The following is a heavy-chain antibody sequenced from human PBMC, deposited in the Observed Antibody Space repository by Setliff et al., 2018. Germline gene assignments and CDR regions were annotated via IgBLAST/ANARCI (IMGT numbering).Heavy chain of an antibody. J-gene: IGHJ4*02. V-gene: IGHV3-23*01. CDR3: AKSRGQWSLDY. D-gene: IGHD6-19*01. CDR2: IRSGGGNT. Sequence: GGSLRLSCAASGFTLSSYAMTWVRRAPGKGLEWVSGIRSGGGNTYYADSVKGQFTISRDNSKNTLYLQMNSLRAEDTAVYYCAKSRGQWSLDYWGQGTLV. CDR1: GFTLSSYA.